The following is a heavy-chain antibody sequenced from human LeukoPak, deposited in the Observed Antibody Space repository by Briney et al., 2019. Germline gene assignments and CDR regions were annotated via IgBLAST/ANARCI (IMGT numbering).Heavy chain of an antibody. CDR1: GFTFSSYW. Sequence: GGSLRLSCAASGFTFSSYWMSWVRQAPGKGLEWVANIKKDGSEKYYVDSVKGRFTISRDNAKTSLYLQMNSLRVEDTAVFYCARDLSGVTGYTYGRGIDYWGQGTLVTVSS. V-gene: IGHV3-7*01. CDR2: IKKDGSEK. J-gene: IGHJ4*02. CDR3: ARDLSGVTGYTYGRGIDY. D-gene: IGHD5-18*01.